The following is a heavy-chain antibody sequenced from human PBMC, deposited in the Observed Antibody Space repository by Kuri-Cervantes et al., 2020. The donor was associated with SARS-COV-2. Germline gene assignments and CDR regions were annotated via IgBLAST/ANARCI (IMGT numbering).Heavy chain of an antibody. J-gene: IGHJ6*03. CDR3: ARASAGSSWGYYYYMDV. CDR2: IKQDGSEK. V-gene: IGHV3-7*01. CDR1: GISFSHYW. Sequence: GGSLRLSCEASGISFSHYWMTWVRQTPGRGLEWVANIKQDGSEKYYVDSVKGRFTISRDNAGNSLFLQMNSLRSEDTAVYYCARASAGSSWGYYYYMDVWGIGTTVTVSS. D-gene: IGHD1-26*01.